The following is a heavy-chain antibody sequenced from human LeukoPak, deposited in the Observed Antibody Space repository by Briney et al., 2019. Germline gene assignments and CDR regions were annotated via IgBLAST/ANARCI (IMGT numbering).Heavy chain of an antibody. CDR3: ARGSRWIQQSFDY. CDR2: IYYSGST. Sequence: SQTLSLTCTVSGGSISSGGYYWSWIRQHPGKGLEWIGYIYYSGSTYYNPSLKSRVTISVDTSKNQFSLKLSSVTAADTAVYYCARGSRWIQQSFDYWGQGTLVTVSS. J-gene: IGHJ4*02. V-gene: IGHV4-31*03. CDR1: GGSISSGGYY. D-gene: IGHD5-18*01.